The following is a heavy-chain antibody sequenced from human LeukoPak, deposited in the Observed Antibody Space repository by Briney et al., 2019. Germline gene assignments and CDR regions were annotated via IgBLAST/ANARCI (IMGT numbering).Heavy chain of an antibody. J-gene: IGHJ3*02. Sequence: KPSETLSLTCTVSGGSISNYYWTWIRQPPGKELEWIGYIYYSGSTYDNPSLKSRVTISVDTSKNQFSLILSSVTAADTAVYYCARALTYSSSSVSAFDIWGQGTMVTVSS. CDR2: IYYSGST. V-gene: IGHV4-59*01. CDR1: GGSISNYY. CDR3: ARALTYSSSSVSAFDI. D-gene: IGHD6-13*01.